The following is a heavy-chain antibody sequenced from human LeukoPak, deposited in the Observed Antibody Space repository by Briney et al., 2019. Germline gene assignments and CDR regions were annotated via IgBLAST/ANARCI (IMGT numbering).Heavy chain of an antibody. D-gene: IGHD1-26*01. CDR1: GYSFTSYW. Sequence: KPGESLKISCKGSGYSFTSYWIAWVRQMPGKGLEWMGIIYPGDSDTRYSPSFQGQVTISADKSISTAYLQWSSLKASDTAMYYCARRIVAQGNAFDIWGQGTMVTVSS. CDR3: ARRIVAQGNAFDI. CDR2: IYPGDSDT. J-gene: IGHJ3*02. V-gene: IGHV5-51*03.